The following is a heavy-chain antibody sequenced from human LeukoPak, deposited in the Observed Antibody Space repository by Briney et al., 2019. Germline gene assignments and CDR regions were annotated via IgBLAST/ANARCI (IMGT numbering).Heavy chain of an antibody. CDR3: ATGPPDYDHRPFAFDY. V-gene: IGHV3-21*04. J-gene: IGHJ4*02. CDR1: GFTFSSYS. Sequence: GGSLRLSCAASGFTFSSYSMNWVRQAPGKGLEWVSSISSSSSYIYYADSVKGRFTISRDNAKNSPYLQMNSLRAEDTAVYYCATGPPDYDHRPFAFDYWGQGTLVTVS. CDR2: ISSSSSYI. D-gene: IGHD4/OR15-4a*01.